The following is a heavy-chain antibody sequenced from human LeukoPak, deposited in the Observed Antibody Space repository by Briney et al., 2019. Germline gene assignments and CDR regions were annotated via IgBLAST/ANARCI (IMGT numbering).Heavy chain of an antibody. J-gene: IGHJ6*02. D-gene: IGHD2-21*01. CDR1: GGSFSGYY. CDR3: ARGLYFGDPDYYYYYGMDV. V-gene: IGHV4-34*01. CDR2: INHSGST. Sequence: PSETLSLTCAVYGGSFSGYYWSWIRQPPGKGLEWIGEINHSGSTNYNPSLKSRVTISVDTSKNQFCLKQRSVTAAGTAVYYCARGLYFGDPDYYYYYGMDVWGQGTTVTVSS.